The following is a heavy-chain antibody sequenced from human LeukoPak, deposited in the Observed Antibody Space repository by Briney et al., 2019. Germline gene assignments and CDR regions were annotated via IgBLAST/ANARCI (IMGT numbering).Heavy chain of an antibody. CDR2: ISGYNDNT. D-gene: IGHD3-10*01. V-gene: IGHV1-18*01. Sequence: ASVKVSCMSSGYSFTVYGISGVRQAPGQGLEWMGWISGYNDNTNYAQSLQGRITMTTDTSTSTAYMELKSLRSDDTAIYYCARAGPMVRGMMNYFYYMDVWGKGTTVTVSS. CDR3: ARAGPMVRGMMNYFYYMDV. J-gene: IGHJ6*03. CDR1: GYSFTVYG.